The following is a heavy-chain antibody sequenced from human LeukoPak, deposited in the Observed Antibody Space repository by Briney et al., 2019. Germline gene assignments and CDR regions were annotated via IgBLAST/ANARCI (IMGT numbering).Heavy chain of an antibody. J-gene: IGHJ4*02. CDR1: GGSISSSSYY. V-gene: IGHV4-39*07. D-gene: IGHD6-19*01. CDR3: ARGAGYSSGWDFDY. Sequence: SETLSLTCTVSGGSISSSSYYWGWIRQPPGKGLEWIGSIYYSGSTNYNPSLKSRVTISVDTSKNQFSLKLSSVTAADTAVYYCARGAGYSSGWDFDYWGQGTLVTVSS. CDR2: IYYSGST.